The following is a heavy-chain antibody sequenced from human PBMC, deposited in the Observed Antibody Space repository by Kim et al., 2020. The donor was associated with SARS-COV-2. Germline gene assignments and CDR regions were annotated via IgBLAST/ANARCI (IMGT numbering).Heavy chain of an antibody. Sequence: ASVKVSCKVSGYTLTELSMHWVRQAPGKGLEWMGGFDPEDGETIYAQKFQGRVTMTADTSTDTAYMELSSLRSEDTAVYYCATGTPLKDIVVVPAAMLYYYGMDVWGQGTTVTVSS. CDR2: FDPEDGET. D-gene: IGHD2-2*01. CDR3: ATGTPLKDIVVVPAAMLYYYGMDV. CDR1: GYTLTELS. V-gene: IGHV1-24*01. J-gene: IGHJ6*02.